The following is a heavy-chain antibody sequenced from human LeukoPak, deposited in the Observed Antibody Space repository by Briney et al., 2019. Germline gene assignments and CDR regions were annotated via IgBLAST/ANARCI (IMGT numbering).Heavy chain of an antibody. D-gene: IGHD2-8*01. CDR3: ARLGANRSCTNGVCYYCDF. V-gene: IGHV3-21*01. Sequence: GGSLRLSCAASGFTFSSYSMNWVRQAPGKGLEWVSSISSSSSYIYYADSVKGRFTISRDNAKNSLYLQMNSLRAEDTAVYYCARLGANRSCTNGVCYYCDFWGQGTLVTVSS. J-gene: IGHJ4*02. CDR2: ISSSSSYI. CDR1: GFTFSSYS.